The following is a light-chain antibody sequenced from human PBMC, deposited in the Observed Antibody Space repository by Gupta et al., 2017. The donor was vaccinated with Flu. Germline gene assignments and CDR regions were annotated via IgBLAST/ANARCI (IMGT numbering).Light chain of an antibody. Sequence: GTLSWSPGKCVTVSCRASQRVSSRYLAWYQQKPGQAPRLLIYGASARAAAIPDRFSGSGSETDFTLTISGLEPEDFAVYYCQQYATSPWTFGQGTKLEI. CDR1: QRVSSRY. CDR2: GAS. J-gene: IGKJ2*01. CDR3: QQYATSPWT. V-gene: IGKV3-20*01.